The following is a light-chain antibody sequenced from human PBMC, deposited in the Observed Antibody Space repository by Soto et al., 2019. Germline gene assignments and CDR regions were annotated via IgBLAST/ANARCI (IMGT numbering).Light chain of an antibody. CDR2: AAS. J-gene: IGKJ1*01. CDR3: QQSSSMPST. V-gene: IGKV1-39*01. Sequence: DIQMTQFPFSLSASVGDRVTITCRASQYISTYSNWYQQKPGQAAKILIYAASTLQSGVPSRFSGSGLGTDFTLTISTLQPEDFATYYFQQSSSMPSTFGQGTKVDI. CDR1: QYISTY.